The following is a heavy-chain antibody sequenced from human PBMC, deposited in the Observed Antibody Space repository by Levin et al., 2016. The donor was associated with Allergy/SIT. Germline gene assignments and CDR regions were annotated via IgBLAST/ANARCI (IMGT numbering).Heavy chain of an antibody. CDR2: ISSNVNYI. CDR1: GFTFSTYS. CDR3: ARVGGVAPAAVRYYYGMDV. Sequence: GESLKISCEASGFTFSTYSMNWVRQAPGKGLEWVSSISSNVNYIYYTDSVKGRFTISRDNAKSSLHLHMNSLRAEDTAVYYCARVGGVAPAAVRYYYGMDVWGQGTTVTVSS. V-gene: IGHV3-21*01. J-gene: IGHJ6*02. D-gene: IGHD2-2*02.